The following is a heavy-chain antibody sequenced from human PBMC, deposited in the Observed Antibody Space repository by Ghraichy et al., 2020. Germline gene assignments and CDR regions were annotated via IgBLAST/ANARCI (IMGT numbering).Heavy chain of an antibody. CDR2: IKHHGSEE. CDR1: GFTFSHYW. D-gene: IGHD3-22*01. J-gene: IGHJ4*02. Sequence: GGSLRLSCAASGFTFSHYWMAWIRQAPGKGLEWVANIKHHGSEEYYVDSLRGRFTVTRDNARNSLDLLMTSLRVEDTAVYYCARAYCADASCYEGGFDHWGRGTLVTVS. CDR3: ARAYCADASCYEGGFDH. V-gene: IGHV3-7*01.